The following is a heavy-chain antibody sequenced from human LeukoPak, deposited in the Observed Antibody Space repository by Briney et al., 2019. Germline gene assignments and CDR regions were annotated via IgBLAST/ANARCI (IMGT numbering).Heavy chain of an antibody. J-gene: IGHJ5*02. CDR3: ARLGYCSSTSCHLSWFDP. CDR2: ISYSGST. CDR1: GGSISGYNYY. Sequence: SETLSLTCTVSGGSISGYNYYWGWIRQPPGKGLEWIGRISYSGSTYYNPSLKSRVIISVDTSKNQFSLKVNSVTAADTAVYYCARLGYCSSTSCHLSWFDPWGQGTLVAVSS. V-gene: IGHV4-39*01. D-gene: IGHD2-2*01.